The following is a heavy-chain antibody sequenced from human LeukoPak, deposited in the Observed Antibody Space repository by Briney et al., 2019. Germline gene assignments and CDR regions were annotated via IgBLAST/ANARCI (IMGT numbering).Heavy chain of an antibody. Sequence: GGSLRLSCAASGFTFSSYGMHWVRQAPGKGLEWVAVTWYDGSNKYYADSVKGRFAISRDNSKNTLYPQMNSLRAEDTAVYYCAREDLGYCSSTSCYYDYWGQGTLVTVSS. D-gene: IGHD2-2*01. CDR2: TWYDGSNK. CDR3: AREDLGYCSSTSCYYDY. J-gene: IGHJ4*02. V-gene: IGHV3-33*01. CDR1: GFTFSSYG.